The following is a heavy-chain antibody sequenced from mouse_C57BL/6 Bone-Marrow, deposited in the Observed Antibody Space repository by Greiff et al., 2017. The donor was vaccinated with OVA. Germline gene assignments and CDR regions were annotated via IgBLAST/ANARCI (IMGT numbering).Heavy chain of an antibody. CDR2: ISSGGSYT. Sequence: EVKLVESGGDLVKPGGSLKLSCAASGFTFSSYGMSWVRQTPDKRLEWVATISSGGSYTYYPDSVKGRFTISRDNAKYTLYLQMSSLKSEDTAMYYCARQPDYYGSSRYAMDYWGQGTSVTVSS. D-gene: IGHD1-1*01. CDR1: GFTFSSYG. J-gene: IGHJ4*01. V-gene: IGHV5-6*01. CDR3: ARQPDYYGSSRYAMDY.